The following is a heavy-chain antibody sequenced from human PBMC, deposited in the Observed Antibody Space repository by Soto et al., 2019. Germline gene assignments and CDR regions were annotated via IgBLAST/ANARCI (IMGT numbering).Heavy chain of an antibody. Sequence: PSETLSLTCAVYGGSFSGYYWSWIRQPPGKGLEWIGEINHSGSTNYNPSLKSRVTISVDTSKNQFSLKLFSVTAADTAVYYCVRHYCDGGNCYQFDHWGQGTPVTVSS. J-gene: IGHJ4*02. CDR1: GGSFSGYY. V-gene: IGHV4-34*01. CDR3: VRHYCDGGNCYQFDH. CDR2: INHSGST. D-gene: IGHD2-15*01.